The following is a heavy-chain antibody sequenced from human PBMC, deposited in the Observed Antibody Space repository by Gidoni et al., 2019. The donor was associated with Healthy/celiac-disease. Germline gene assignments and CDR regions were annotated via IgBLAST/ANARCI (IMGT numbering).Heavy chain of an antibody. CDR1: GFTLADYT. D-gene: IGHD3-10*01. J-gene: IGHJ4*02. V-gene: IGHV3-43*01. Sequence: EVQLVESGGVVVQPGGSLRLSCAASGFTLADYTMHWVRQAPGKGLEWVSLISWDGGSTYYADSVKGRFTISRDNSKNSLYLQMNSLRTEDTALYYCAKDGGYGSGTYPSNWGQGTLVTVSS. CDR3: AKDGGYGSGTYPSN. CDR2: ISWDGGST.